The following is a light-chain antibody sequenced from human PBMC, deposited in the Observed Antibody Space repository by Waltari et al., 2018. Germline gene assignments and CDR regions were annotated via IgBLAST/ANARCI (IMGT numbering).Light chain of an antibody. CDR3: YSAADNHRVL. Sequence: QPAVITCSGDILAKQYGRWFQQKPGQAPALFIYKDIERPSGIPDRFSGSSAGTTLTLTISGAQVEDEAAYYCYSAADNHRVLFGGGTKLTVL. CDR1: ILAKQY. J-gene: IGLJ2*01. CDR2: KDI. V-gene: IGLV3-27*01.